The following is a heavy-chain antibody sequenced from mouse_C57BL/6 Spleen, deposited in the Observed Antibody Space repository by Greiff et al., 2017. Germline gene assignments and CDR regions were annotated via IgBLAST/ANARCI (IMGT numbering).Heavy chain of an antibody. V-gene: IGHV1-54*01. D-gene: IGHD1-1*01. CDR3: ARYGITTVVATDY. Sequence: QVQLKQSGAELVRPGTSVKVSCKASGYAFTNYLIEWVKQRPGQGLEWIGGINPGSGGTKHNEKFKGKATLTADTSSSTAYMQLSSLTSEDSAVYFCARYGITTVVATDYRGHGTTLSV. CDR1: GYAFTNYL. CDR2: INPGSGGT. J-gene: IGHJ2*01.